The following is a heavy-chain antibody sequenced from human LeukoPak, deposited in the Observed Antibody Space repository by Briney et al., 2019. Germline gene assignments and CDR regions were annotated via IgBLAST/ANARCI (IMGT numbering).Heavy chain of an antibody. CDR3: ASSSGYRSYSDY. D-gene: IGHD3-22*01. Sequence: SVKVSCKASGGTFSSYAISWVRQAPGQGLEWMGWIIPIFGRANYAQKFQGRVTITTDESTCTAYMELSSLRSDDAAVYYCASSSGYRSYSDYWGQGTLVTVSS. J-gene: IGHJ4*02. V-gene: IGHV1-69*05. CDR1: GGTFSSYA. CDR2: IIPIFGRA.